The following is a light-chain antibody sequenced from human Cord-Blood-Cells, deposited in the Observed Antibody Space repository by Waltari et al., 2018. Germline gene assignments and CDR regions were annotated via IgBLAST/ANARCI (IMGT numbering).Light chain of an antibody. Sequence: DIQMTQSPPPLSASEGDRVTITCRASQSISSWLAWYQQKPGKAPKLLIYKASSLASGVPSRFSGSGSGTEFTLTISSLQPDDFATYYCQQYNSYSTFGQGTKVEIK. V-gene: IGKV1-5*03. CDR2: KAS. CDR3: QQYNSYST. CDR1: QSISSW. J-gene: IGKJ1*01.